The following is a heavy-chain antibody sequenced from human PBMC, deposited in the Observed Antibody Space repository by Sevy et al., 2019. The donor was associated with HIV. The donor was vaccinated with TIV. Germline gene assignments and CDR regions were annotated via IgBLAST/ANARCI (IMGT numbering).Heavy chain of an antibody. CDR3: GYSEYGYYYDY. CDR2: IKSKADGGTP. D-gene: IGHD1-26*01. J-gene: IGHJ4*02. Sequence: GGSLRLSCGASGFIFSNAWMSWVRQAPGKGLEWVGRIKSKADGGTPDYAAPVKGTFTISRDDSINTLNPQMNSLRTDDTAVYYCGYSEYGYYYDYWGQGTLVTVSS. CDR1: GFIFSNAW. V-gene: IGHV3-15*01.